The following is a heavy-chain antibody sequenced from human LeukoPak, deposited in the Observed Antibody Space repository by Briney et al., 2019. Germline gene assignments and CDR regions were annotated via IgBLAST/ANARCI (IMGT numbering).Heavy chain of an antibody. V-gene: IGHV6-1*01. D-gene: IGHD3-3*01. CDR3: ARDRPSALGVAHYYFDY. CDR2: TYYRSKWYN. CDR1: GDRVSSNSAA. J-gene: IGHJ4*02. Sequence: SQTLSLTCAISGDRVSSNSAAWNWIRQSPSRGLEWLGRTYYRSKWYNDYAVSVKSRITINPDTSKNQFSLQLNSVTPEDTAVYYCARDRPSALGVAHYYFDYWGQGTLVTVSS.